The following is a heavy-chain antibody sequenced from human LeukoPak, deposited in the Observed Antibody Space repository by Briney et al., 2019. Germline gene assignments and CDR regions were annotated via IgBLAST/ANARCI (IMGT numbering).Heavy chain of an antibody. J-gene: IGHJ4*02. CDR1: GFTFSSYA. CDR2: ISYDGSNK. D-gene: IGHD2-2*01. Sequence: GRSLRLSCAASGFTFSSYAMHWVRQAPGKGLEWAAVISYDGSNKYYADSVKGRFTISRDNSKNTLYLPMNSLRAEDTAMYYCARDECSSTSCYRTKGVDYWGQGTLVTVSS. CDR3: ARDECSSTSCYRTKGVDY. V-gene: IGHV3-30-3*01.